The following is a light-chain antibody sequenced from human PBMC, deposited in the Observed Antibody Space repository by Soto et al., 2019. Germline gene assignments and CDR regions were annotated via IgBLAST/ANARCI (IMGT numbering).Light chain of an antibody. Sequence: EIVLTQSPATLSLSPGERATLSCRASQSVSSYLAGYQQKPGQAPRILIYDASNRATGIPARFSGSGSGTDFTLTLSSLEPEDFSFYYCQQRSNWHFGGGTKVEIK. J-gene: IGKJ4*01. CDR2: DAS. CDR3: QQRSNWH. V-gene: IGKV3-11*01. CDR1: QSVSSY.